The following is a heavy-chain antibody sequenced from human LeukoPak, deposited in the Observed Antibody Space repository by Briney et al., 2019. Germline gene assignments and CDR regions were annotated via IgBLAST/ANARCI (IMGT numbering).Heavy chain of an antibody. J-gene: IGHJ4*02. V-gene: IGHV3-30*04. CDR3: ARSLDIVATIVDY. CDR1: GFTFSSYA. D-gene: IGHD5-12*01. CDR2: ISYDGSNK. Sequence: PGRSLRLSCAASGFTFSSYAMHWVRQAPGKGLEWVAVISYDGSNKYYADSVKGRFTISRDNSKNTLYLQTNSLRAEDTAVYYCARSLDIVATIVDYWGQGTLVTVSS.